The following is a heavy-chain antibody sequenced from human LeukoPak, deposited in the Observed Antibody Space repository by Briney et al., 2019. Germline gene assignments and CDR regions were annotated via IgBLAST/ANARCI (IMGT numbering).Heavy chain of an antibody. CDR1: GGSISSSSYY. Sequence: SETLSLTCTVSGGSISSSSYYWGWIRQPPGKGLEWIGSIYYSGSTYYNPSLKSRVTISVDKSKNQFSLKLSSVTAADTAVYYCASEVVTSIEYFQHWGQGTLVTVSS. J-gene: IGHJ1*01. V-gene: IGHV4-39*07. D-gene: IGHD2-21*02. CDR3: ASEVVTSIEYFQH. CDR2: IYYSGST.